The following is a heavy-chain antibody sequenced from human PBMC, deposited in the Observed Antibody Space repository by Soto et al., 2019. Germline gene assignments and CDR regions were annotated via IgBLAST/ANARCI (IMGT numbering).Heavy chain of an antibody. Sequence: EVQLVESGGGLVQPGGSLRLSCAASGFTFSSYWMHWVRQAPGKGLVWVSRINSDGSSTSYADSVNGRFTISRDNAKNTLYLQMNSLRAEDTAVYYCARARAIAAAGISWFDPWGQGTLVTVSS. CDR3: ARARAIAAAGISWFDP. V-gene: IGHV3-74*01. J-gene: IGHJ5*02. CDR2: INSDGSST. CDR1: GFTFSSYW. D-gene: IGHD6-13*01.